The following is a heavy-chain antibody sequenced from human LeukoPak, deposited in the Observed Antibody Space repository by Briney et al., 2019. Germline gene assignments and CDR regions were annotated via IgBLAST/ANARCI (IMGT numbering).Heavy chain of an antibody. CDR1: GYTFTSYG. CDR2: MNPNSGNT. CDR3: ARAAEAGYSDY. V-gene: IGHV1-8*03. Sequence: GASVKVSCKASGYTFTSYGINWVRQATGQGLEWMGWMNPNSGNTGYAQKFQGRVTITRNTSISTAYIELSSLRSEDTAVYYCARAAEAGYSDYWGQGTLVTVSS. J-gene: IGHJ4*02. D-gene: IGHD5-12*01.